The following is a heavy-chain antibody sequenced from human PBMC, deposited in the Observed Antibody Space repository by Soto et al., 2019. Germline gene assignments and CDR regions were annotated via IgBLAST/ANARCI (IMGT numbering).Heavy chain of an antibody. Sequence: QVQLQESGPGLVRPSQTLSRTCTVSRDSISRGDYYGSWIRQHAGKGLEWIGYVTHSGSSFYKPSLQSRVILSVDTSKNQFALKLTPVTAEDTAVYYCARTRTDTSSAFDHWGQGTLVTVSS. CDR1: RDSISRGDYY. CDR2: VTHSGSS. J-gene: IGHJ4*02. V-gene: IGHV4-31*03. D-gene: IGHD6-6*01. CDR3: ARTRTDTSSAFDH.